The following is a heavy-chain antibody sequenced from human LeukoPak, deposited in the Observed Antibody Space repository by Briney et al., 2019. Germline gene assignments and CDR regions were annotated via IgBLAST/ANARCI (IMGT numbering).Heavy chain of an antibody. Sequence: SGTLSLTCAVSGVSISSNNWWSWVRQPPGKGLEWIGEIYHSGNTNYNPSLKSRVTMSVDKSRNQFSLRLNSLTAADTAVYYCAKSGYNRFDYWGQGTLVTVSS. D-gene: IGHD5-24*01. J-gene: IGHJ4*02. CDR2: IYHSGNT. CDR3: AKSGYNRFDY. V-gene: IGHV4-4*02. CDR1: GVSISSNNW.